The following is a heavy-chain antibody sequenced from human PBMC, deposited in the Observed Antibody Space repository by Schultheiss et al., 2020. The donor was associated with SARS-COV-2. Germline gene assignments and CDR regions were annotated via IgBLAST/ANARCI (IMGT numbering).Heavy chain of an antibody. J-gene: IGHJ4*01. CDR2: ISGGGGTT. CDR1: GFTFSSSA. V-gene: IGHV3-23*01. Sequence: GGSLRLSCAASGFTFSSSAMSWVRQAPGKGLEWVSAISGGGGTTDYADSVKGRITISRDNSKNTLSVQMNSLRAEDTAVYYCAKNEADILTNYDYWGHGTLVTGSS. CDR3: AKNEADILTNYDY. D-gene: IGHD3-9*01.